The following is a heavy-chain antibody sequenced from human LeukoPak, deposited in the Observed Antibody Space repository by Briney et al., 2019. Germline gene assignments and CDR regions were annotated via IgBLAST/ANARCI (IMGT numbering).Heavy chain of an antibody. CDR1: GGSFSGYY. J-gene: IGHJ4*02. D-gene: IGHD6-19*01. Sequence: PETLSLTCAVYGGSFSGYYWSWIRQPPGKGLEWIGEINHSGSTNYNPSLKSRVTISVDTSKNQFSLKLSSVTAADTAVYYCARGRGSSGWYYFDYWGQGTLVTVSS. V-gene: IGHV4-34*01. CDR3: ARGRGSSGWYYFDY. CDR2: INHSGST.